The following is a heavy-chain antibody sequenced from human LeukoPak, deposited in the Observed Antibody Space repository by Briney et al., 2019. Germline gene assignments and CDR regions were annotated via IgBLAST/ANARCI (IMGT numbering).Heavy chain of an antibody. CDR3: ASGGYALGIRKDPFDY. Sequence: GGSLRLSCAASGFTFSSYSMNWVRQAPGKGLEWVSSISSSSSYIYYADSVKGRFTISRDNAKNSLYLQMNSPRAEDTAVYYCASGGYALGIRKDPFDYWGQGTLVTVSS. CDR2: ISSSSSYI. V-gene: IGHV3-21*01. J-gene: IGHJ4*02. CDR1: GFTFSSYS. D-gene: IGHD7-27*01.